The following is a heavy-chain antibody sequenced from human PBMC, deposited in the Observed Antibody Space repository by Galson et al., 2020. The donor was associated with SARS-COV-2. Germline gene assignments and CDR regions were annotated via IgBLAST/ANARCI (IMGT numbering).Heavy chain of an antibody. CDR2: ISYDGSNK. D-gene: IGHD1-20*01. CDR1: GFTFSSYG. V-gene: IGHV3-30*18. CDR3: AKDLDNWNDAGLNLYYYYYGMDV. J-gene: IGHJ6*02. Sequence: QLGESLKISCAASGFTFSSYGMHWVRQAPGKGLEWVAVISYDGSNKYYADSVKGRFTISRDSSKNTLYLQMNSLRAEDTAVYYCAKDLDNWNDAGLNLYYYYYGMDVWGQGTTVTVSS.